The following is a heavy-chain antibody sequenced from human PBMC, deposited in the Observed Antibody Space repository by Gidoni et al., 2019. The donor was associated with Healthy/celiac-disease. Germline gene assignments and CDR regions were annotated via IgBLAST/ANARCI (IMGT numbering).Heavy chain of an antibody. CDR1: GGSISSSTYY. Sequence: QLQLQESGPGLVKPSETLSLTCTVSGGSISSSTYYWGWIRQPPGKGLQWIGSIFYSGSTYYNPSLKSRVTISVDTSNNQFSLKLSSVTAADTAVYYCARSYGGVFDYWGQGTLVTVSS. J-gene: IGHJ4*02. V-gene: IGHV4-39*01. D-gene: IGHD3-10*01. CDR2: IFYSGST. CDR3: ARSYGGVFDY.